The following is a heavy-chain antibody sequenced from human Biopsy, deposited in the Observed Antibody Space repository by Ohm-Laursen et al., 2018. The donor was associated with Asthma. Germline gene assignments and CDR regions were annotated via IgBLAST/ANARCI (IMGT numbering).Heavy chain of an antibody. CDR3: ARAPIPAYSDSSGFDL. CDR2: IFHCGSN. Sequence: PGTLSLTCAVSGGSISNTNWGSWVRQSPGKGLEWLGEIFHCGSNNDNPSLKSRVTMSVDKSKNQFSLKLRPVTAADTAVYFCARAPIPAYSDSSGFDLWGQGTLVTVSS. J-gene: IGHJ4*02. D-gene: IGHD3-22*01. CDR1: GGSISNTNW. V-gene: IGHV4-4*01.